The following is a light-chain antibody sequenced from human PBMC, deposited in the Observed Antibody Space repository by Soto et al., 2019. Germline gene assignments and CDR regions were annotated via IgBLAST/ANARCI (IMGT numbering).Light chain of an antibody. J-gene: IGKJ1*01. CDR1: QSVSSSY. CDR3: QQYRSSPPWT. CDR2: GAS. Sequence: EVVLTQSPSALSLSPGERATVSCRASQSVSSSYLAWYQQKPGQAPRLLIYGASSRATGTPDRFSGSGSGTDSTLTITRLEPEDFAVYYCQQYRSSPPWTFGQGTQVDI. V-gene: IGKV3-20*01.